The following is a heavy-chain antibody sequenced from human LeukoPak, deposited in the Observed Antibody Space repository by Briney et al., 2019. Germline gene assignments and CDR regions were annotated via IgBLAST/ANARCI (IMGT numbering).Heavy chain of an antibody. V-gene: IGHV1-46*01. Sequence: ASVKVSCKASGYTFTSYYMHWVRQAPGQGLEWMGIINPSGGSTSYAQKFQGRVTITADESTSTAYMELSSLRSEDTAVYYCAADGSGYSDDAFDIWGQGTMVTVSS. J-gene: IGHJ3*02. CDR2: INPSGGST. CDR1: GYTFTSYY. D-gene: IGHD3-22*01. CDR3: AADGSGYSDDAFDI.